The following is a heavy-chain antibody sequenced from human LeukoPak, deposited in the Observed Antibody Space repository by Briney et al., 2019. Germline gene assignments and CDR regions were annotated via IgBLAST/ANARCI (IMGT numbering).Heavy chain of an antibody. V-gene: IGHV1-69*13. CDR2: IIPIFGTA. CDR3: ARGRTAAVMYYGMDV. CDR1: GGTFISYA. Sequence: SVKVSCKASGGTFISYAISWVRQAPGQGLEWMGGIIPIFGTANYAQKFQGRVTITADGSTSTAYMELSSLRSEDTAVYYCARGRTAAVMYYGMDVWGQGTTVTVSS. J-gene: IGHJ6*02. D-gene: IGHD2-2*01.